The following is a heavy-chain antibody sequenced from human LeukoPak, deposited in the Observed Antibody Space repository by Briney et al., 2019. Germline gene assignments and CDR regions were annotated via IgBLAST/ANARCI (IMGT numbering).Heavy chain of an antibody. V-gene: IGHV4-31*03. CDR3: ARAQRYYDSSGYYFLY. J-gene: IGHJ4*02. Sequence: SETLSLTCTVSGGSISSGGYYWSWIRQHPGKGLEWIGYIYYSGSTNYNPSLKSRVTISVDTSKNQFSLKLSSVTAADTAVYYCARAQRYYDSSGYYFLYWGQGTLVTVS. CDR1: GGSISSGGYY. D-gene: IGHD3-22*01. CDR2: IYYSGST.